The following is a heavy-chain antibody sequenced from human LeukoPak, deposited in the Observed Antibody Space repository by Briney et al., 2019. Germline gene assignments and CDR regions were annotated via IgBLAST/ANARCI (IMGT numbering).Heavy chain of an antibody. CDR2: ISSSSSYI. V-gene: IGHV3-21*01. Sequence: GGSLRLSCAASGFTFSSYSMNWVRQAPGKGLEWVSSISSSSSYIYYADPVKGRFTISRDNAKNSLYLQMNSLRAEDTAVYYCARAYSLDYPPDYWGQGTLVTVSS. D-gene: IGHD4-11*01. CDR1: GFTFSSYS. CDR3: ARAYSLDYPPDY. J-gene: IGHJ4*02.